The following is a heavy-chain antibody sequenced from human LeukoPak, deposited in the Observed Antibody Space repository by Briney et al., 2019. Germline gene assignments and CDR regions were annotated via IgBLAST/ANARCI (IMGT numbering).Heavy chain of an antibody. D-gene: IGHD2-2*01. Sequence: ASVKGSCKASGGTYSSYAISWVRQAPGQGLEWMGIINPSGGSTSYAQKFQGRVTMTRDTSTSTVYMELSSLRSEDTAVYYCARENIVVVPAAPTFGYWGQGTLVTVSS. CDR1: GGTYSSYA. CDR2: INPSGGST. J-gene: IGHJ4*02. V-gene: IGHV1-46*01. CDR3: ARENIVVVPAAPTFGY.